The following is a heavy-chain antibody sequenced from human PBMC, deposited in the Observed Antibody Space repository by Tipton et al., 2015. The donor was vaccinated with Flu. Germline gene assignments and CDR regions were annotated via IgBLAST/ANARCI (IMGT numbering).Heavy chain of an antibody. V-gene: IGHV3-30*02. CDR1: GFTFSGYG. CDR3: AKSGGFDS. CDR2: IRHDESDK. Sequence: GSLRLSCAASGFTFSGYGMHWVRQAPGKGLEWVAFIRHDESDKYYADSVKGRFTISRDNSKNALYLAINSLRTEDTAVFYCAKSGGFDSWNQGALVIVSS. J-gene: IGHJ4*02. D-gene: IGHD1-26*01.